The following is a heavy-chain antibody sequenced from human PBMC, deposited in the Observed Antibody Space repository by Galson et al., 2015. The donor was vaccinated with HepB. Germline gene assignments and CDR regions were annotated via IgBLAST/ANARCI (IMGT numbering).Heavy chain of an antibody. D-gene: IGHD6-6*01. V-gene: IGHV3-30*18. Sequence: SLRLSCAASGFTFSSYGMHWVRQAPGKGLEWVAVISYDGSNKYYADSVKGRFTISRDNSKNTLYLQMNSLRAEDTAVYYCAKDRGVAYSSSTGAFDIWGQGTMVTVSS. CDR3: AKDRGVAYSSSTGAFDI. J-gene: IGHJ3*02. CDR1: GFTFSSYG. CDR2: ISYDGSNK.